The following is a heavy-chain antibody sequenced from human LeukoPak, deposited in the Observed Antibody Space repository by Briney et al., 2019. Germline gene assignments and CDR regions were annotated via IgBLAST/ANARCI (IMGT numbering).Heavy chain of an antibody. Sequence: PGGSLRLSCVASGFTFSNYGMDWVRQAPGKGLEWVASISTSSSYIFYADSVKGRFTISRDNPKNTLYLQMNSLRAEDTAVYYCAKYLLATPFFGGAFDSWGQGTMVTVSS. V-gene: IGHV3-21*04. CDR2: ISTSSSYI. CDR3: AKYLLATPFFGGAFDS. CDR1: GFTFSNYG. J-gene: IGHJ3*02. D-gene: IGHD2/OR15-2a*01.